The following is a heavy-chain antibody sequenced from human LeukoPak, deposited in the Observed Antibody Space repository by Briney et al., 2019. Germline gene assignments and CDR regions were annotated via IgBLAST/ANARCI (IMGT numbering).Heavy chain of an antibody. D-gene: IGHD3-3*01. CDR3: ARINDFWSGPTLDV. CDR1: GGSISSGGHS. CDR2: IYHSGSGST. V-gene: IGHV4-30-2*01. Sequence: SETLSLTCTVSGGSISSGGHSWSWIRQPPGKGLEWIGYIYHSGSGSTYYNPSLKSRVTISIDKSKNQFSLKLNSVTAADTAVYYCARINDFWSGPTLDVWGQGTTVTVSS. J-gene: IGHJ6*02.